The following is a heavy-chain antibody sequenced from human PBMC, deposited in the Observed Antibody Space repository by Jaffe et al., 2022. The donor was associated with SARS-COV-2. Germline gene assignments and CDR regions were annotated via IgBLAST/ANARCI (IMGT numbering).Heavy chain of an antibody. CDR2: INHSGST. Sequence: QVQLQQWGAGLLKPSETLSLTCAVYGGSFSGYYWSWIRQPPGKGLEWIGEINHSGSTNYNPSLKSRVTISVDTSKNQFSLKLSSVTAADTAVYYCARVVEPLVTTGFRWFDPWGQGTLVTVSS. J-gene: IGHJ5*02. CDR1: GGSFSGYY. V-gene: IGHV4-34*01. D-gene: IGHD2-2*01. CDR3: ARVVEPLVTTGFRWFDP.